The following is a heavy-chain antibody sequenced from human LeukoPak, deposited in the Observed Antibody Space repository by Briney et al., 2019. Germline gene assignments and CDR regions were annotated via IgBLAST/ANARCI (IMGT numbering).Heavy chain of an antibody. J-gene: IGHJ4*02. D-gene: IGHD4-23*01. CDR2: TYYRSKWYN. Sequence: SQTLSLTCALSGDSLSSNSAAWDWIRQSPSRGLEWLGRTYYRSKWYNDYAVSVKSRITINPDTSKNQFSLQLNSVTPEDTAVYYCARERGYGGNSVRHFDYWGQGTLVTVSS. CDR1: GDSLSSNSAA. V-gene: IGHV6-1*01. CDR3: ARERGYGGNSVRHFDY.